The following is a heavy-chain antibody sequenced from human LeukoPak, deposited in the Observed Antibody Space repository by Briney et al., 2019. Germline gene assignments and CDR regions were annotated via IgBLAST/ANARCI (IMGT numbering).Heavy chain of an antibody. CDR1: GYTFTSYD. D-gene: IGHD3-10*01. V-gene: IGHV1-8*01. CDR2: MNPNSGNT. CDR3: ARGAFYYYGSGSYYSYYYYGMDV. Sequence: ASVKVSCKAPGYTFTSYDINWVRQATGQGLEWMGWMNPNSGNTGYAQKFQGGVTMTRNTSISTAYMELSSLRSEDTAVYYCARGAFYYYGSGSYYSYYYYGMDVWGQGTTVTVSS. J-gene: IGHJ6*02.